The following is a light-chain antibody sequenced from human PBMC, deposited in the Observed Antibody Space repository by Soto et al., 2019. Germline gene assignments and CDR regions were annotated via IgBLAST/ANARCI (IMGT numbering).Light chain of an antibody. CDR2: EGS. CDR1: SSDVGSYNL. J-gene: IGLJ1*01. Sequence: QSVLTQAASVSGSPGQSITISCTGTSSDVGSYNLVSWYQQHPGKAPKLMIYEGSKRPSGVSNRFSGSKSGNTASLTISGLQGEDEADYYCCSYAGSSTYVFGTGTKVTVL. V-gene: IGLV2-23*01. CDR3: CSYAGSSTYV.